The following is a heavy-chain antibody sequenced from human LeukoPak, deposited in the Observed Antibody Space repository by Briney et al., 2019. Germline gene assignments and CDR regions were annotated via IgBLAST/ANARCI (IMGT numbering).Heavy chain of an antibody. CDR3: ARGHVIVATTRPDYYMDV. Sequence: SVKVSCKASGGTFSSYASSWVRQAPGQGLEWVGGIIPIFGTANYAQKFQGRVTITTDESTSTAYMELSSLRSEDTAVYYCARGHVIVATTRPDYYMDVWGKGTTVTVSS. CDR1: GGTFSSYA. V-gene: IGHV1-69*05. D-gene: IGHD5-12*01. J-gene: IGHJ6*03. CDR2: IIPIFGTA.